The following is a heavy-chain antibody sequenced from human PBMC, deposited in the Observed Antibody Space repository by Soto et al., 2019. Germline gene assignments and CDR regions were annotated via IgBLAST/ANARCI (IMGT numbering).Heavy chain of an antibody. CDR1: GFTFSSYA. J-gene: IGHJ4*02. V-gene: IGHV3-30-3*01. Sequence: GGSLRLSCAASGFTFSSYAMHWVRQAPGKGLEWVAVISYDGSNKYYADSVKGRFTISRDNSKNTLYLQMNSLRAEDTAVYYCARVSEDSSGWYDHPRTIDYWGQGTLVTVSS. CDR2: ISYDGSNK. D-gene: IGHD6-19*01. CDR3: ARVSEDSSGWYDHPRTIDY.